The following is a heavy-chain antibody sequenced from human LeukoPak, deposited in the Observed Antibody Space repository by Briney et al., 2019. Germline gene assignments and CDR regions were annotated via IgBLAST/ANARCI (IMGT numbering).Heavy chain of an antibody. CDR2: IWHDGGNK. CDR1: GFTFSSYG. Sequence: SGGPLRLSCTTSGFTFSSYGMHWVRQPPGKGLDWVAVIWHDGGNKYYGDSVKGRFTISRDNSKSTLYLEMNSLRAEDTAIHYCAKDGGYDSSTNDAFDIWGQGTMVTVSS. J-gene: IGHJ3*02. V-gene: IGHV3-33*06. D-gene: IGHD3-22*01. CDR3: AKDGGYDSSTNDAFDI.